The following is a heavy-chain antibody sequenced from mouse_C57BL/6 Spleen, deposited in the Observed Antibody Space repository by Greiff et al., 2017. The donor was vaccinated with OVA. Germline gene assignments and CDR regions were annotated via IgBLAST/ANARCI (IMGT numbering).Heavy chain of an antibody. D-gene: IGHD2-4*01. CDR3: ARGGLVITTYWYFDV. V-gene: IGHV1-55*01. CDR2: IYPGSGST. J-gene: IGHJ1*03. CDR1: GYTFTSYW. Sequence: QVQLKQPGAELVKPGASVKMSCKASGYTFTSYWITWVKQRPGPGLEWLGDIYPGSGSTNYNEKFKSKATLTVDTSSSTAYMPLSSLTSEDSAVYYCARGGLVITTYWYFDVWGTGTTVTVSS.